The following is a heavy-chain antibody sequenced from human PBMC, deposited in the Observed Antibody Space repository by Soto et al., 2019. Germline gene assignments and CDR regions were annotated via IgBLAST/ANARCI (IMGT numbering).Heavy chain of an antibody. J-gene: IGHJ6*02. V-gene: IGHV3-15*07. CDR2: IKSKTDGGTT. D-gene: IGHD2-2*02. CDR1: GFTFSNAW. CDR3: TTGLVVPAAIVFTYYYYGMDV. Sequence: GGSLRLSCAASGFTFSNAWMNWVRQAPGKGLEWVGRIKSKTDGGTTDYAAPVKGRFTISRDNSKNTLYLQMNSLKTEDTAVYYCTTGLVVPAAIVFTYYYYGMDVWGQGATVTVSS.